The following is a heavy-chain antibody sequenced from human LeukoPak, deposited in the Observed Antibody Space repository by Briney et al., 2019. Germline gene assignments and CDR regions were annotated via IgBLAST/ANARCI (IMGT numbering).Heavy chain of an antibody. CDR1: GGPISSYY. D-gene: IGHD6-13*01. Sequence: SETLSLTCTVSGGPISSYYWSWIRQPAGKGLEWIGRIYTSGSTNYNPSLKSRVTMSVDTSKNQFSLKLSSVTAADTAVYYCARECDSSSWYSRTEYFQHWGQGTLVTVSS. CDR3: ARECDSSSWYSRTEYFQH. J-gene: IGHJ1*01. V-gene: IGHV4-4*07. CDR2: IYTSGST.